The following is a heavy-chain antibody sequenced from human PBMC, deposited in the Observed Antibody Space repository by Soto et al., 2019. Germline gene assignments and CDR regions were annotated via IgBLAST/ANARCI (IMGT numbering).Heavy chain of an antibody. CDR3: VGGQYYFDY. CDR2: ISYDGSNK. CDR1: GFPFSSYG. J-gene: IGHJ4*02. V-gene: IGHV3-30*03. Sequence: QVQLVESGGGVVQPGRSLRLSCAASGFPFSSYGMHRVREAPGKGLEWVAVISYDGSNKYYADSVKGRFTISRDNSASTLYLQMNGLRPEDTALYYCVGGQYYFDYRGQGTLVTVSP. D-gene: IGHD3-10*01.